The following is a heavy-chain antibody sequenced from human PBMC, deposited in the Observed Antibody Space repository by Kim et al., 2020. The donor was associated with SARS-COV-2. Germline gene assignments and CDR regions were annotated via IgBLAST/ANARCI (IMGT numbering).Heavy chain of an antibody. CDR2: IKQDGSEK. V-gene: IGHV3-7*01. CDR1: GFTFSSYW. D-gene: IGHD3-3*01. CDR3: ARATSSGITIFGVADYYYYYGMDV. Sequence: GGSLRLSCAASGFTFSSYWMSWVRQAPGKGLEWVANIKQDGSEKYYVDSVKGRFTISRDNAKNSLYLQMNSLRAEDTAVYYCARATSSGITIFGVADYYYYYGMDVWGQGTTVTVSS. J-gene: IGHJ6*02.